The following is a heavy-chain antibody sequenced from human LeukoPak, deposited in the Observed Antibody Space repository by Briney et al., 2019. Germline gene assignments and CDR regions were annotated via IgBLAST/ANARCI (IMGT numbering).Heavy chain of an antibody. V-gene: IGHV4-34*01. CDR1: GGSFSGYY. J-gene: IGHJ5*02. CDR3: ARDDCSGGSCYAP. Sequence: PSETLSLTCAVYGGSFSGYYWSWIRQPPGKGLEWIGEINHRGSTNYNPSLKSRVTISVDTSKNQFSLKLSSVTAADTAVYYCARDDCSGGSCYAPWGQGTLVTVSS. CDR2: INHRGST. D-gene: IGHD2-15*01.